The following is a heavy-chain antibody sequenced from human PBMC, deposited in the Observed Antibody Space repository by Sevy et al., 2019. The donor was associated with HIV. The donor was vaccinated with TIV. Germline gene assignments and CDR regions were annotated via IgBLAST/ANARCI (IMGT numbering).Heavy chain of an antibody. V-gene: IGHV3-7*03. CDR1: GFSFSGYW. Sequence: GGSLRLSCAASGFSFSGYWMSWVRQAPGKGLEWVATIKQDGSEKHYVDSVKGRFTISRDNAKKSLYLQMNSLRADDTAVYYCARGDTGYNINYYPYFDYWGQGALVTVSS. CDR2: IKQDGSEK. CDR3: ARGDTGYNINYYPYFDY. D-gene: IGHD1-26*01. J-gene: IGHJ4*02.